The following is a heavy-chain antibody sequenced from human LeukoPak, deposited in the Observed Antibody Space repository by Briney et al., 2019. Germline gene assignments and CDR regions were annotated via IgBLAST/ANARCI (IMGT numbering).Heavy chain of an antibody. CDR3: AKSGDYRFDP. CDR2: TYHSGST. Sequence: PSGTLSLTCAVSGGSISSSNWWTWVRQPPGKGLEWIGETYHSGSTNYNPSLKSRVTLSVDKSKNQFSVKVSSVTAADTAVYFCAKSGDYRFDPWGQGTLVTVSS. D-gene: IGHD7-27*01. CDR1: GGSISSSNW. J-gene: IGHJ5*02. V-gene: IGHV4-4*02.